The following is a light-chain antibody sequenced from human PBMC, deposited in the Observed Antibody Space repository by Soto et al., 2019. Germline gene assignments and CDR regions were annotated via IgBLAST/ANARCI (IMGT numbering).Light chain of an antibody. CDR3: QSYDSGLIGYV. CDR2: GTT. V-gene: IGLV1-40*01. CDR1: SSNIGAGYD. J-gene: IGLJ1*01. Sequence: QSVLTQPPSVSGAPGQTVTISCAGTSSNIGAGYDVHWYQQLSGRAPKLVMYGTTYRPSGVPDRFSGSKSGTSASLAITALQAEDEADYYCQSYDSGLIGYVFGTGTQVTVL.